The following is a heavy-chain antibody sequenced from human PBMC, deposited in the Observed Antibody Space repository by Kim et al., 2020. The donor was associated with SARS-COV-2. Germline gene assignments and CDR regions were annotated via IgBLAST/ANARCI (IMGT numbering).Heavy chain of an antibody. Sequence: YSGNSHYSPSLRSRVRISLQTPRNQFSLELTAETAADTAVYYCARGQPLDYWGQGILVTVSS. J-gene: IGHJ4*02. CDR2: YSGNS. D-gene: IGHD2-2*01. V-gene: IGHV4-31*02. CDR3: ARGQPLDY.